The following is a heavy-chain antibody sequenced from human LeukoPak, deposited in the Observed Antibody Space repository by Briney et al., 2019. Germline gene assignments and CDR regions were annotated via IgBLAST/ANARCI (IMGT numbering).Heavy chain of an antibody. V-gene: IGHV3-21*01. CDR3: ARDGDGSITMVSNL. J-gene: IGHJ4*02. CDR2: ISSSSSYI. D-gene: IGHD3-10*01. Sequence: KPGGALRLSCAASGFTFSSYSMNWVRQAPGKGLEWVSSISSSSSYIYYADSVKGRFTISRDNAKNSLYLQMSSLRAEDTAVYYCARDGDGSITMVSNLWGQGTLVTVSS. CDR1: GFTFSSYS.